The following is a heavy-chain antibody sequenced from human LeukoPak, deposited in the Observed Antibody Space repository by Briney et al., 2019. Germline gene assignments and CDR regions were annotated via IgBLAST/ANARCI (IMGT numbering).Heavy chain of an antibody. D-gene: IGHD4/OR15-4a*01. V-gene: IGHV3-48*04. CDR2: MSSGGLTI. CDR3: ARDFDYGDYIDF. Sequence: GGSLRLSCVASGFTFSTYTFNWVRQAPGKGLEWLSYMSSGGLTIFYADSVKGRFTISRDNTKTAIYLDMTNLRAEDTAVYYCARDFDYGDYIDFWGQGTLVAVSS. CDR1: GFTFSTYT. J-gene: IGHJ4*02.